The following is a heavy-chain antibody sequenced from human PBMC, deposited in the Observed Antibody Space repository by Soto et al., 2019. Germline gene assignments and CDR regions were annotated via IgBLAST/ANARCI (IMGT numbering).Heavy chain of an antibody. V-gene: IGHV3-49*04. Sequence: GGSVRLSCTASGFTFGDYAMSWVRQAPGKGLEWVGFIRSKAYGGTTEYAASVKGRFTISRDDSKSIAYLQMNSLKTEDTAVYYCTRDRYYFDYWGQGTLVTVSS. CDR2: IRSKAYGGTT. CDR3: TRDRYYFDY. J-gene: IGHJ4*02. CDR1: GFTFGDYA.